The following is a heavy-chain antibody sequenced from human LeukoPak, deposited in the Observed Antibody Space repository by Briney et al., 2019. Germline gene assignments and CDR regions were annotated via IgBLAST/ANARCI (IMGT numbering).Heavy chain of an antibody. V-gene: IGHV3-23*01. Sequence: GGSLRLSCAASGFTFTTYTMSWVLQSPGKGLEWVSAMSGSDGSTFYADSVKGRFTISRDNSKNTLYLQMNSLRAEDTAVYYCAKGPDTNFMDYWGQGTLVTVSS. CDR1: GFTFTTYT. J-gene: IGHJ4*02. D-gene: IGHD1-14*01. CDR2: MSGSDGST. CDR3: AKGPDTNFMDY.